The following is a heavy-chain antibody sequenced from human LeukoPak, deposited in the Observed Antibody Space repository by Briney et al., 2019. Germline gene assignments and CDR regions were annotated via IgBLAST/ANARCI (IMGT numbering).Heavy chain of an antibody. D-gene: IGHD6-19*01. Sequence: SETLSLTCTVSGGSISSYYWSWIRQPPGKGLEWIGYIYYSGSTNNNPSLKSRVTISVDTSKNQFSLKLSSVTAADTAVYYCARHVRIAVAGIDYWGQGTLVTVSS. CDR1: GGSISSYY. CDR3: ARHVRIAVAGIDY. J-gene: IGHJ4*02. CDR2: IYYSGST. V-gene: IGHV4-59*08.